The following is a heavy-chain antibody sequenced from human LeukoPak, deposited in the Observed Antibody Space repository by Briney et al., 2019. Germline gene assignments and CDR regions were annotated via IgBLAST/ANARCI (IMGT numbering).Heavy chain of an antibody. CDR1: GFTFSSYS. D-gene: IGHD1-26*01. V-gene: IGHV3-21*04. CDR2: IDSTSTYI. J-gene: IGHJ4*02. CDR3: ARDSLVGSTTPVFDY. Sequence: GGSLRLSCAASGFTFSSYSMNWVRQAPGKGLEWVSSIDSTSTYIYYADSVKGRFTISRDNAKNSLYLQMDSLRAEDTAVYYCARDSLVGSTTPVFDYWGQGTLVTVSS.